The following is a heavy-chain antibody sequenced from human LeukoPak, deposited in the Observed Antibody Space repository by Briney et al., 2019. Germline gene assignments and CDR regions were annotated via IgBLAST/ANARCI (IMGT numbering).Heavy chain of an antibody. CDR3: AREIEYYYGSGSYEQAFDI. V-gene: IGHV4-59*12. CDR1: GGSISSYY. D-gene: IGHD3-10*01. Sequence: SETLSLTCSVSGGSISSYYWSWIRQPPGKGLEWIGYIYYSGSTNYNPSLKSRVTISVDTSKNQFSLKLSSVTAADTAVYYCAREIEYYYGSGSYEQAFDIWGQGTMVTVSS. CDR2: IYYSGST. J-gene: IGHJ3*02.